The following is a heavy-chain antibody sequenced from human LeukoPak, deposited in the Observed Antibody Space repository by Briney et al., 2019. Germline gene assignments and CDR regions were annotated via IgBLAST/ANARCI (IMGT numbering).Heavy chain of an antibody. D-gene: IGHD3-3*01. Sequence: GGSLRLSCAASGFTFSSYSMNWVRQAPGKGLEWVSSISSSSSYIYYADSVKGRFTISRDNAKNSLYLQMNSLRAEDTAVYSRPRVADFWSGSYTAIYSTMDVWGKGPTVTAS. CDR2: ISSSSSYI. J-gene: IGHJ6*03. CDR3: PRVADFWSGSYTAIYSTMDV. CDR1: GFTFSSYS. V-gene: IGHV3-21*01.